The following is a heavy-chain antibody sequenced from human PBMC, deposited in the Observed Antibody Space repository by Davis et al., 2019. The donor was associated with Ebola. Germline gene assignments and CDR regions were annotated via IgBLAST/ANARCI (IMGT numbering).Heavy chain of an antibody. CDR2: INHSGST. Sequence: PSETLSLTCTVSGGSISSGGYYWSWIRQPPGKGLEWIGEINHSGSTNYNPSLKSRVTISVDTSKNQFSLKLSSVTAADTAVYYCARRGYGEGGYFDYWGQGTLVTVSS. CDR3: ARRGYGEGGYFDY. V-gene: IGHV4-39*07. D-gene: IGHD5-18*01. CDR1: GGSISSGGYY. J-gene: IGHJ4*02.